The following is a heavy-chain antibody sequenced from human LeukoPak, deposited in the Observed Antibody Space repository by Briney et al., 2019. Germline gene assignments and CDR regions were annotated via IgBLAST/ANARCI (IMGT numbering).Heavy chain of an antibody. D-gene: IGHD3-9*01. CDR1: GFTFSDYY. J-gene: IGHJ4*02. CDR2: ISSSGTYT. Sequence: GGSLRLSCATSGFTFSDYYMSWIRQAPGKGLEWVSYISSSGTYTNSADSVKGRFTISRDYPKNSLYLQMSSLRAEDTAVYYCARQGGDILTGYLDYWGQGTLVTVPS. V-gene: IGHV3-11*03. CDR3: ARQGGDILTGYLDY.